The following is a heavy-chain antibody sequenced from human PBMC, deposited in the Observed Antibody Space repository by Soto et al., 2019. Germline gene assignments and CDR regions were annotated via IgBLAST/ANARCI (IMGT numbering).Heavy chain of an antibody. V-gene: IGHV1-58*01. Sequence: GASVKVSCKASGFTFTSSAVQWVRQARGKRLEWIGWIFVGSGNTNYAQKFQERVTITRDMSTSTAYMELSSLRSEDTAVYYCAADPSEGYFSKYYYDSSGPHTFDIWGQGTMVTVSS. CDR1: GFTFTSSA. J-gene: IGHJ3*02. CDR2: IFVGSGNT. D-gene: IGHD3-22*01. CDR3: AADPSEGYFSKYYYDSSGPHTFDI.